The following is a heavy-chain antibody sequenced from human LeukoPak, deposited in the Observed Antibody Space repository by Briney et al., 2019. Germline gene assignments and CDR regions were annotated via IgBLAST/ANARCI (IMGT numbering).Heavy chain of an antibody. Sequence: SETLSLTCTVSGGSISSYYWSWIRQPAGKGLEWIGRIYTSGSTNYNPSLKSRVTISVDTSKNQFSLKLSSVTAADTAVYYCARYSIAAPYYYYGMDVWGQGTTVTVSS. J-gene: IGHJ6*02. V-gene: IGHV4-4*07. CDR3: ARYSIAAPYYYYGMDV. D-gene: IGHD6-6*01. CDR2: IYTSGST. CDR1: GGSISSYY.